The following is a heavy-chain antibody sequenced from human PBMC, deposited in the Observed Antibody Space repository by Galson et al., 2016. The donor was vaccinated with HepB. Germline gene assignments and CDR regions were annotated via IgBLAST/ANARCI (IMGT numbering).Heavy chain of an antibody. J-gene: IGHJ6*02. V-gene: IGHV3-74*01. D-gene: IGHD2-15*01. CDR2: INSDGSST. Sequence: SLRLSCAASGFTFSNYWMRWVRQAPGKGLVWVSRINSDGSSTSYADSVKGRFTISRDSAKNTLYLQMNSLRAEGTAVYYCARDRYCSGGSCYPWEAYYYYGMDVWGQGTTVTVSS. CDR1: GFTFSNYW. CDR3: ARDRYCSGGSCYPWEAYYYYGMDV.